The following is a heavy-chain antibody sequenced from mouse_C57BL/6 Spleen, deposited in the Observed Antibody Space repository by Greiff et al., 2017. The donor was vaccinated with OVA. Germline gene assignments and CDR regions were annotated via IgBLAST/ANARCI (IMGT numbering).Heavy chain of an antibody. V-gene: IGHV1-80*01. CDR2: IYPGDGDT. Sequence: VQRVESGAELVKPGASVKISCKASGYAFSSYWMNWVKQRPGKGLEWIGQIYPGDGDTNYNGKFKGKATLTADKSSSTAYMQLSSLTSEDSAVYFCARAGKTAQATLAWFAYWGQGTLVTVSA. CDR1: GYAFSSYW. CDR3: ARAGKTAQATLAWFAY. J-gene: IGHJ3*01. D-gene: IGHD3-2*02.